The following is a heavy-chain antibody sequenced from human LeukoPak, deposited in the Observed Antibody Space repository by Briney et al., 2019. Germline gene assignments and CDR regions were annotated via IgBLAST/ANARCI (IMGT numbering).Heavy chain of an antibody. CDR3: VKGPSDGQNWSYFDF. Sequence: PGGSLRLSCATSGFTFSLFGMNWVRQAPGKGLEWVTFIRYDGTKQYYADSVKGRFTITRDNSKHTLYLQMNSLTAADTAVYYCVKGPSDGQNWSYFDFWGRGTLVTVSS. D-gene: IGHD5-24*01. J-gene: IGHJ4*02. CDR2: IRYDGTKQ. CDR1: GFTFSLFG. V-gene: IGHV3-30*02.